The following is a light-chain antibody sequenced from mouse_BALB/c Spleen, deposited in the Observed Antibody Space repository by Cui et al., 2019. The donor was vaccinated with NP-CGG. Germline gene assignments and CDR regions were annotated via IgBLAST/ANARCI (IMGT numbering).Light chain of an antibody. V-gene: IGLV1*01. J-gene: IGLJ1*01. CDR3: ALWYSNHWV. CDR1: TGAVTTSNY. Sequence: QAVVTQDSALTTSPGETVTLTCRSSTGAVTTSNYANWVQEKPDHLFTGLIGGTNNRAPGVPARFSGSLIGDKAALTITGAQTEDEAIYFCALWYSNHWVFRGGTKLTVL. CDR2: GTN.